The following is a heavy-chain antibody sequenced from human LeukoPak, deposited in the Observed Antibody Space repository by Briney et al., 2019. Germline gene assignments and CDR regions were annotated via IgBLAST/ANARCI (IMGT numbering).Heavy chain of an antibody. CDR2: IYYSGST. Sequence: SETLSLTCTVSGGSISSYYWSWIRQPPGKGLEWIGYIYYSGSTNYNPSLKSRVTMSVDTSKNQFSLKLSSVTAADTAVYYCARAYDYSNYVHSYYFDYWGQGTLVTVSS. V-gene: IGHV4-59*12. CDR1: GGSISSYY. J-gene: IGHJ4*02. D-gene: IGHD4-11*01. CDR3: ARAYDYSNYVHSYYFDY.